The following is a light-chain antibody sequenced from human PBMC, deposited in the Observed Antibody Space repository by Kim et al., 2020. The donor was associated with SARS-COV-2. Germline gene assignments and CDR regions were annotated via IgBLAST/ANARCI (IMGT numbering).Light chain of an antibody. CDR3: SSYAGTRVL. J-gene: IGLJ1*01. Sequence: PGPSATTSCAVPSNDIGKYNYVSWYQQHPGKALKLLIYEVSERPSGVPDRFSGSKSGNTASLTVSGLQTEDDADYYCSSYAGTRVLFGSGTKVTVL. CDR2: EVS. CDR1: SNDIGKYNY. V-gene: IGLV2-8*01.